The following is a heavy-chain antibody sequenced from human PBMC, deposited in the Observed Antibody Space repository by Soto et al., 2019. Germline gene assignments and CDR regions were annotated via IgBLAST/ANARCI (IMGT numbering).Heavy chain of an antibody. CDR3: ARDQGLSYYYYYGMDV. V-gene: IGHV3-53*01. J-gene: IGHJ6*02. CDR1: GFTVSSNY. CDR2: IYSGGST. Sequence: GGSLRLSCAASGFTVSSNYMSWVRQAPGKGLEWVSVIYSGGSTYYADSVKGRFTISRDNSKNTLYLQMNSLRAEDTAVYYCARDQGLSYYYYYGMDVWGQGTTVTVSS. D-gene: IGHD3-10*01.